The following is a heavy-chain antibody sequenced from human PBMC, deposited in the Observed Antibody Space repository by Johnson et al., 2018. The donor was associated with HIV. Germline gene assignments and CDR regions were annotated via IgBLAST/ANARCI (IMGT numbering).Heavy chain of an antibody. CDR1: TFTFRNYW. Sequence: VQLVESGGGLVQPGGSLRLSCVASTFTFRNYWMSWVRQAPGKGLEWVSGINWNGGSTGYADSVKGRFTISRDNAKNSLYLQMNSLRAEDTAGYYCAGGSSSWYGVFDAFDIWGQGTMVTVSS. D-gene: IGHD6-13*01. CDR3: AGGSSSWYGVFDAFDI. V-gene: IGHV3-20*04. J-gene: IGHJ3*02. CDR2: INWNGGST.